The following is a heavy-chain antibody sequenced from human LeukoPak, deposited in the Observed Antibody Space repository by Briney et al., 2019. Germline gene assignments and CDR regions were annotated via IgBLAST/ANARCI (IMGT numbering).Heavy chain of an antibody. D-gene: IGHD3-10*01. CDR1: GFTFSNAW. Sequence: GGSLRLSCAASGFTFSNAWMSWVRQAPGKGLEWVGRIKSKTDGGTTDYAAPVKGRFTISRDDSKNTLYLQMNSLKTEDTAVYYCTTVSTGYYGSGSYSDYYYYMDVWGKGTTVTVSS. CDR2: IKSKTDGGTT. J-gene: IGHJ6*03. CDR3: TTVSTGYYGSGSYSDYYYYMDV. V-gene: IGHV3-15*01.